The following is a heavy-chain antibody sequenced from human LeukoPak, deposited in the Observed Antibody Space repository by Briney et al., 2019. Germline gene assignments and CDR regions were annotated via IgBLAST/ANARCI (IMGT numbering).Heavy chain of an antibody. J-gene: IGHJ4*02. Sequence: GASVKVSCKASGGTFSSYAIIWVRQAPGQGLEWMGRIIPILGIANYAQKFQGRVTITADKSTSTAYMELSSLRSEDTAVYYCARGYYGSGASDDWGQGTLVTVSS. CDR3: ARGYYGSGASDD. V-gene: IGHV1-69*04. CDR1: GGTFSSYA. D-gene: IGHD3-10*01. CDR2: IIPILGIA.